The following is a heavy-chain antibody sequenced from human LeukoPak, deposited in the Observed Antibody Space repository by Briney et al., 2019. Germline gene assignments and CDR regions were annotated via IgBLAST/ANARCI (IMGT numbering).Heavy chain of an antibody. V-gene: IGHV3-23*01. CDR3: AKDRGIFDAFDI. J-gene: IGHJ3*02. Sequence: GGSLRLSCAASGFTFSSYAMNWVRQAPGKGLEWVSTISGGGDSTYYAGSVKGRFTISRDNSKNTVYLRMNSLRAEDTAIYYCAKDRGIFDAFDIWGQGTVVTVSS. CDR1: GFTFSSYA. CDR2: ISGGGDST. D-gene: IGHD3-3*02.